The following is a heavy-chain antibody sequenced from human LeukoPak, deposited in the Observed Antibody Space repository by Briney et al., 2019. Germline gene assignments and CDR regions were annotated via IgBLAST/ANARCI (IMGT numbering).Heavy chain of an antibody. Sequence: SETLSLTCAVYGGSFSGYYWSWIRQPPGKGLEWIGYIYSSGSTDYNPSLKSRATISLDTPNHQFSLKLTSVTAADTAVYYCARHVGIHLWSLYFDYWGQGSLVTVSS. CDR2: IYSSGST. CDR1: GGSFSGYY. CDR3: ARHVGIHLWSLYFDY. J-gene: IGHJ4*02. V-gene: IGHV4-59*08. D-gene: IGHD5-18*01.